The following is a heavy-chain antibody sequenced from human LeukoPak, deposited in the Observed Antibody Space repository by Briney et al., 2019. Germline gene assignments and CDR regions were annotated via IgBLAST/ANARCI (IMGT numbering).Heavy chain of an antibody. CDR1: GGSISSGGYY. D-gene: IGHD6-13*01. Sequence: SETLSLTCTVSGGSISSGGYYWSWIRQHPGKGLEWIGYIYYSGSTYYNPSLKSRVTISVDASKNQFSLKLSSVTAADTAVYYCARVDEQPRLSPFDYWGQGTLVTVSS. CDR3: ARVDEQPRLSPFDY. V-gene: IGHV4-31*03. J-gene: IGHJ4*02. CDR2: IYYSGST.